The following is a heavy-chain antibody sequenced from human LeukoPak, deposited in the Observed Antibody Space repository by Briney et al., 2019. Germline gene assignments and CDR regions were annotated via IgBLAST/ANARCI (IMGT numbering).Heavy chain of an antibody. CDR2: ISPGNGNT. CDR3: ARDGGVGATIMNY. D-gene: IGHD1-26*01. CDR1: GYTFTNYA. J-gene: IGHJ4*02. V-gene: IGHV1-3*01. Sequence: ASVKVSCKTSGYTFTNYALHWVRQAPGQRLEWMGWISPGNGNTEYSQKFQGRVTFTRDTSASTAYMELSSLRSEDTAVYYCARDGGVGATIMNYWGQGTLVTVSS.